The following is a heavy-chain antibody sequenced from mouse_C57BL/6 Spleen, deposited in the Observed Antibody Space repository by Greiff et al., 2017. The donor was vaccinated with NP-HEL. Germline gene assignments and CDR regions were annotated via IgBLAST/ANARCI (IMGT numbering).Heavy chain of an antibody. D-gene: IGHD1-1*01. CDR1: GFTFSDYG. CDR3: ARKDYYGSIYFDV. V-gene: IGHV5-17*01. J-gene: IGHJ1*03. Sequence: EVKLVESGGGLVKPGGSLKLSCAASGFTFSDYGMHWVRQAPEKGLEWVAYISSGSSTIYYADTVKGRFTISRDNAKNTLFLQMTSLRSEDTAMYYCARKDYYGSIYFDVWGTGTTVTVSS. CDR2: ISSGSSTI.